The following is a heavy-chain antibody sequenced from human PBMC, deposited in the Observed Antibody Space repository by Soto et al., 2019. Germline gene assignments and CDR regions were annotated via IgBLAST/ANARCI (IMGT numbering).Heavy chain of an antibody. D-gene: IGHD1-1*01. Sequence: QVHLVQSGAEVKKPGASVKVSCKAPGYTFTSYGITWVRQAPGQGLEWTGWISAHNGNTDYAQKLQGRVIVTRDTSTSTAYMELRSLISDDTAVYYCARGRYGDYWGQGALVTVSS. CDR3: ARGRYGDY. J-gene: IGHJ4*02. V-gene: IGHV1-18*01. CDR2: ISAHNGNT. CDR1: GYTFTSYG.